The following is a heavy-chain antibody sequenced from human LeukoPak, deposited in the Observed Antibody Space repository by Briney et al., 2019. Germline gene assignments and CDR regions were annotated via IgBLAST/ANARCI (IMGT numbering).Heavy chain of an antibody. CDR2: TYYRSKWYN. CDR1: GDSVSTNNVA. D-gene: IGHD3-16*01. CDR3: AREDLGAAYFDF. J-gene: IGHJ4*02. Sequence: SQTLSLTCAISGDSVSTNNVAWNWIRQSPSRGLEWLGGTYYRSKWYNDYAVSVKSRIIINPDTSKNQFSLQLNSVTPDDTAVYYCAREDLGAAYFDFWGQGTLVTVSS. V-gene: IGHV6-1*01.